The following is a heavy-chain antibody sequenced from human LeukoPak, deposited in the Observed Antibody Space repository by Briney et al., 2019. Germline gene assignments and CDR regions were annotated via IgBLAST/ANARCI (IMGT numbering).Heavy chain of an antibody. CDR2: ISSNGGST. J-gene: IGHJ4*02. CDR1: GFTFSSYA. V-gene: IGHV3-64*01. Sequence: PGGSLRLSCAASGFTFSSYAMHWVRQAPGKGREYVSAISSNGGSTYANFVKGRFTISRDNSKNTLYLQMGSLRAEDTAVYYCTRDENSAVPTFRFDHWGQGTLVTVCS. D-gene: IGHD1-26*01. CDR3: TRDENSAVPTFRFDH.